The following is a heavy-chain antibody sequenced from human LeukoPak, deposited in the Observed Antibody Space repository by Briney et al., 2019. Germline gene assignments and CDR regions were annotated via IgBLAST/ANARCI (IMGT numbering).Heavy chain of an antibody. V-gene: IGHV3-74*01. CDR3: ARRDAGTVTTFYLFDY. Sequence: GSLRLSCAASGFTFSSYWMHWVRQAPGKGLVWVSRINSDGSSTSYADSVKGQFTISRDNAKNTLYLQMNSLRAEDTAVYYCARRDAGTVTTFYLFDYWGQGTLVTVSS. CDR1: GFTFSSYW. J-gene: IGHJ4*02. CDR2: INSDGSST. D-gene: IGHD4-17*01.